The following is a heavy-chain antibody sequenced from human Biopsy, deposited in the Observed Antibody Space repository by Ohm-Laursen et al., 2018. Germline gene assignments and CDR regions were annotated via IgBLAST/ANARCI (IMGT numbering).Heavy chain of an antibody. Sequence: SLRLSCTASGFTLSYYSMTWVRQAPGKGLEWVSSISASGNHIYYTDSVKGRFTVSRDNGKNSVYLQMNSLRVEDTAVYYCARDGEAKYCKHGVCPSDFWGQGTLVTVSS. V-gene: IGHV3-21*01. J-gene: IGHJ4*02. CDR2: ISASGNHI. CDR3: ARDGEAKYCKHGVCPSDF. D-gene: IGHD2-8*01. CDR1: GFTLSYYS.